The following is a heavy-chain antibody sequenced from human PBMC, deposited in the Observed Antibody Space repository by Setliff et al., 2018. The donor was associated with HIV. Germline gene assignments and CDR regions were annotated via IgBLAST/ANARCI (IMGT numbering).Heavy chain of an antibody. V-gene: IGHV4-4*09. CDR1: GGSISGYH. CDR3: ARSPSYRSSWEYYFDY. J-gene: IGHJ4*02. CDR2: IYTSRGT. D-gene: IGHD6-13*01. Sequence: PSETLSLTCTVSGGSISGYHWNWLRQTPGKGLEWIGYIYTSRGTNYNHSLRTRVIISVDTSNQFSLKLSSVTAAGAAVYYCARSPSYRSSWEYYFDYWGQGILVTVSS.